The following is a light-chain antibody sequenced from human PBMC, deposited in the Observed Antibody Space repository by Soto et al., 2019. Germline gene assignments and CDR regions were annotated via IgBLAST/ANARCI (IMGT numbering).Light chain of an antibody. Sequence: DIQMTQSPSTLSASVGDRVTITCRASHNIHNWLAWYQQKPGQGTKLLIYDVSNLENGVPSRFSGSGSATEFTLTISGLQPDDFAFYFCQQYTTSSPWTFGQGTRVE. J-gene: IGKJ1*01. CDR3: QQYTTSSPWT. CDR1: HNIHNW. CDR2: DVS. V-gene: IGKV1-5*01.